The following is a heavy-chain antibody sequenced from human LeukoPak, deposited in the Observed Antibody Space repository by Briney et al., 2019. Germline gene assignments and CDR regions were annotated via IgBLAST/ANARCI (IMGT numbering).Heavy chain of an antibody. CDR3: ARGRVLGGDAFDI. CDR1: GGSFSGYY. V-gene: IGHV4-59*01. CDR2: IYYSGST. J-gene: IGHJ3*02. D-gene: IGHD3-3*01. Sequence: SETLSLTCAVYGGSFSGYYWSWIRQPPGKGLEWIGYIYYSGSTNYNPSLKSRVTISVDTSKNQFSLKLSSVTAADTAVYYCARGRVLGGDAFDIWGQGTMVTVSS.